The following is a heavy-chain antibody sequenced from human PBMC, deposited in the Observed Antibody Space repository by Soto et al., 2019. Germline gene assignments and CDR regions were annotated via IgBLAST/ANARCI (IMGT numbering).Heavy chain of an antibody. V-gene: IGHV3-30*18. J-gene: IGHJ4*03. CDR2: ISYDGSNK. Sequence: GGSLRLSCAASGFTFSSYGMHWVRQAPGKGLEWVAVISYDGSNKYCADSVKGRFTISRDNSKNTLYLQMNSLRAEDTAVYYCAKAMVVVTAISGGGGFDPWGQGTLVTVSS. CDR3: AKAMVVVTAISGGGGFDP. D-gene: IGHD2-21*02. CDR1: GFTFSSYG.